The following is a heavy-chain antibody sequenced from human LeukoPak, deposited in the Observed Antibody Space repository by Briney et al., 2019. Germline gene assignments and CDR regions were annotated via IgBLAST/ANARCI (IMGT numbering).Heavy chain of an antibody. J-gene: IGHJ4*02. CDR1: GFTFSSYA. D-gene: IGHD6-19*01. V-gene: IGHV3-23*01. CDR3: AKDISPEQWLALFHY. CDR2: ISGSGGST. Sequence: GGSLRLSCAATGFTFSSYAMSWVRQAPGKGLEWVSAISGSGGSTYYADSVKGRFTISRDNSKNTLYLQMNSLRAEDTAVYYCAKDISPEQWLALFHYWAQGTLVTVSS.